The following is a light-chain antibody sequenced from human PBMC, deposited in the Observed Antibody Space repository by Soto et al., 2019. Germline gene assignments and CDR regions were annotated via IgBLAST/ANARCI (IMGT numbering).Light chain of an antibody. V-gene: IGLV2-14*01. J-gene: IGLJ1*01. CDR2: DVS. CDR1: SSDVGAYNY. Sequence: QSVLTQPASVSGSPGQSITISCTGTSSDVGAYNYVSWYQQDPGKAPKVMIYDVSNRLSGVSHRFSASKSGNTASLTISGLQADDEADYYCTSYTTTSTYVFGTGTKVTVL. CDR3: TSYTTTSTYV.